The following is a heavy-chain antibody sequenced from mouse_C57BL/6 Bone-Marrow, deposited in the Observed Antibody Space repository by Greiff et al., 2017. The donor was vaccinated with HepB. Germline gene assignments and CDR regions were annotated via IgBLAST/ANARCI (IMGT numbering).Heavy chain of an antibody. D-gene: IGHD3-2*02. CDR1: GFTFSDYG. V-gene: IGHV5-15*01. CDR3: ARHDSSGYGGVFDY. J-gene: IGHJ2*01. CDR2: ISNLAYSI. Sequence: EVHLVESGGGLVQPGGSLKLSCAASGFTFSDYGMAWVRQAPRKGPEWVAFISNLAYSIYYADTVTGRFTISRENAKNTLYLEMSSLRSEDTAMYYCARHDSSGYGGVFDYWGQGTTLTVSS.